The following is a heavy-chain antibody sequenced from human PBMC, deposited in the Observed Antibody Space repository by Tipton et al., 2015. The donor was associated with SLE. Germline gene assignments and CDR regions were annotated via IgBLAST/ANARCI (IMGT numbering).Heavy chain of an antibody. CDR3: ARPHYYGSGSYRH. D-gene: IGHD3-10*01. Sequence: TLSLTCAVYGGSFSGYYWSWIRQPPGKGLEWIGEINHSGSTNYNPSLKSRVIISVDTSKNQFSLKLSSVTAADTAVYYCARPHYYGSGSYRHWGQGTLVTVSS. J-gene: IGHJ4*02. CDR2: INHSGST. CDR1: GGSFSGYY. V-gene: IGHV4-34*01.